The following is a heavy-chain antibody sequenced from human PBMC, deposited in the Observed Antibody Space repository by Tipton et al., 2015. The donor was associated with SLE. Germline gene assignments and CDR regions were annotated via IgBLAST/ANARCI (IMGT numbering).Heavy chain of an antibody. CDR1: GFTFSSYW. CDR2: IKQDGSEK. CDR3: ASAIEDTTTVTWYFDL. D-gene: IGHD4-17*01. V-gene: IGHV3-7*01. Sequence: SLRLSCAASGFTFSSYWMSWVRQAPGKGLEWVANIKQDGSEKYYVDSVKGRFTISRDNAKNSLYLQMNSLRAEDTAVYYCASAIEDTTTVTWYFDLWGLVTPVTVSS. J-gene: IGHJ2*01.